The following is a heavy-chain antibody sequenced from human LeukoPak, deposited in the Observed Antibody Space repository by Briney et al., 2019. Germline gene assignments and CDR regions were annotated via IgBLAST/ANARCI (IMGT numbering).Heavy chain of an antibody. CDR1: GGPISSGDYY. CDR3: ARAPPYYFDY. V-gene: IGHV4-30-4*08. J-gene: IGHJ4*02. Sequence: SETLSLACTVSGGPISSGDYYWSWIRQPPGKGLEWIGYIYYSGSTYYNPSLKSRVTISVDTSKNQFSLKLSSVTAADTAVYYCARAPPYYFDYWGQGTLVTVSS. CDR2: IYYSGST.